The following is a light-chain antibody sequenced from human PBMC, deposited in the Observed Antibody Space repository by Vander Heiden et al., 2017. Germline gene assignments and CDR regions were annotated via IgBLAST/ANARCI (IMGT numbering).Light chain of an antibody. J-gene: IGKJ1*01. V-gene: IGKV3-15*01. CDR2: GTS. CDR1: RSVSAN. Sequence: ETVMTQSPAILSASPGERATLSCRASRSVSANLAWYQQKPGQAPRLIIYGTSTRATGVPARFSGSGSGTQFILSISRLQSEDFALYYCQQYSDWPRTFGQGTKVEIK. CDR3: QQYSDWPRT.